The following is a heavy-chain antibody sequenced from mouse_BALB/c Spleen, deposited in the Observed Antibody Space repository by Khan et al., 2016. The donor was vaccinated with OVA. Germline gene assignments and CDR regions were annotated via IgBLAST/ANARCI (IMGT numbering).Heavy chain of an antibody. J-gene: IGHJ2*01. D-gene: IGHD1-1*01. V-gene: IGHV3-8*02. CDR3: ARYYYGSSDY. CDR2: ISYSGST. Sequence: EVQLQESGPSLVKPSQTLSLTCSVTGDSITSGYWNWIRKFPGNKLEYMGYISYSGSTYYTPSLKSRISITRNTSKNQYYLQLKSVTTEDTATDYCARYYYGSSDYWGQGTTLTVSS. CDR1: GDSITSGY.